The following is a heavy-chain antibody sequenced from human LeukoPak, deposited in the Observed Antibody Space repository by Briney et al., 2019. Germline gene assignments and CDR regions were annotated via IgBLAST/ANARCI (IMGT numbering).Heavy chain of an antibody. V-gene: IGHV3-74*01. CDR3: ARDQGGSGGN. CDR2: INRDGRST. Sequence: GGSLRLSCAASGFTFSNYWMHWVRQAPGKGLVWVSRINRDGRSTNYADSVKGRFTISRDSAKNSVHLQMNSLRAEDTAVYYCARDQGGSGGNWGQGTLVTVSS. CDR1: GFTFSNYW. J-gene: IGHJ4*02. D-gene: IGHD3-10*01.